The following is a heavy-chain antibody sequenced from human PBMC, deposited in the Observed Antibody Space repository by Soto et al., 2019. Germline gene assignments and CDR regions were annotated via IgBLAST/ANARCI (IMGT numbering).Heavy chain of an antibody. CDR2: IYYSGST. CDR3: ARRAVLQFLEWLLTGIFGIDY. D-gene: IGHD3-3*01. Sequence: PSETLSLTCTVSGGSISSYYWSWIRQPPGKGLEWIGYIYYSGSTNYNPSLKSRVTISVDTSKNQFSLKLSSVTAADTAVYYCARRAVLQFLEWLLTGIFGIDYWGQGTLVTVSS. V-gene: IGHV4-59*08. J-gene: IGHJ4*02. CDR1: GGSISSYY.